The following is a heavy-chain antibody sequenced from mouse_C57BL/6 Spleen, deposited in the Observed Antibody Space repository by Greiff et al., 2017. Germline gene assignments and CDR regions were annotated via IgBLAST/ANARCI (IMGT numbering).Heavy chain of an antibody. Sequence: QVQLKQPGAELVKPGASVKMSCKASGYTFTSYWITWVKQRPGQGLEWIGDIYPGSGSTNYNEKFKSKATLTVDTSSSTAYMQLSSLTSEDSAVYYCARGPRSTVVADYAMDYWGQGTSVTVSS. CDR1: GYTFTSYW. CDR2: IYPGSGST. J-gene: IGHJ4*01. CDR3: ARGPRSTVVADYAMDY. V-gene: IGHV1-55*01. D-gene: IGHD1-1*01.